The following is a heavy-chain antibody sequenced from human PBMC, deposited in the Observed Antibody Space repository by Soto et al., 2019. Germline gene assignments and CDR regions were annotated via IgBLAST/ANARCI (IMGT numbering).Heavy chain of an antibody. V-gene: IGHV6-1*01. J-gene: IGHJ6*02. Sequence: PSQTLSLTCDISGESVSTNTATWDWIRQSPSRGLEWLGRTYYRSKWFYDYAVSVKSRITINPDTSNNQVSLQLNSVTPEDTAVYYCARAGKVRGVKYYYGMDVWGQGTTVTVSS. CDR2: TYYRSKWFY. CDR3: ARAGKVRGVKYYYGMDV. D-gene: IGHD3-10*01. CDR1: GESVSTNTAT.